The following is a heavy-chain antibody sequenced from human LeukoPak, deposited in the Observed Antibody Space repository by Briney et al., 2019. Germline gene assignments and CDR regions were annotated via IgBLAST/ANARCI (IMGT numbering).Heavy chain of an antibody. CDR3: ARAVGIFGVVINYMDV. CDR1: GYTFTGYY. D-gene: IGHD3-3*01. J-gene: IGHJ6*03. Sequence: ASVKVSCKASGYTFTGYYMHWVRQAPGQGLEWMGWINPNSGGTNYAQKFQGRVTMTRDTSISTAYMELSRLRSDDTAVYYCARAVGIFGVVINYMDVWGKGTTVTVSS. CDR2: INPNSGGT. V-gene: IGHV1-2*02.